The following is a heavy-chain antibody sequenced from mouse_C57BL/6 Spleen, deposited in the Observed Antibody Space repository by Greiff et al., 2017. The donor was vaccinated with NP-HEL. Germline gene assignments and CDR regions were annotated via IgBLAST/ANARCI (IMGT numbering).Heavy chain of an antibody. V-gene: IGHV5-17*01. J-gene: IGHJ1*03. D-gene: IGHD4-1*01. CDR3: ARGTGTLLYWYFDV. CDR1: GFTFSDYG. CDR2: ISSGSSTI. Sequence: EVQVVESGGGLVKPGGSLKLSCAASGFTFSDYGMHWVRQAPEKGLEWVAYISSGSSTIYYADTVKGRFTISRDNAKNTLFLKMTSRGSEDTAMYYCARGTGTLLYWYFDVWGTGTTVTVSS.